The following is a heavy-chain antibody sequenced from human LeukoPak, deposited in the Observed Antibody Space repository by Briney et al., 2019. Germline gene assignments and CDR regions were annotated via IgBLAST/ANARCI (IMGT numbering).Heavy chain of an antibody. V-gene: IGHV4-38-2*01. D-gene: IGHD2-2*02. CDR2: FHYSGGT. CDR1: GYSIIGGYF. CDR3: PRAYCSSTSCYTQGWFDP. J-gene: IGHJ5*02. Sequence: WETLSLTCAVSGYSIIGGYFWEWIRQPRGEGLGWIGSFHYSGGTYYNPSLMSRFTISGDMCKDLFVLSLGSVTAADMAVHFCPRAYCSSTSCYTQGWFDPWGQGTLVTVSS.